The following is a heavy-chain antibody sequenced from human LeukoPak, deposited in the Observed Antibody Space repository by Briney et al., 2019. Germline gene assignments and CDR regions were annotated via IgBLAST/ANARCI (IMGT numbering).Heavy chain of an antibody. J-gene: IGHJ4*02. CDR2: IIPIFGTA. CDR3: VYGFGY. D-gene: IGHD3-10*01. Sequence: SVKVSCKASGYTFTSYDINWVRQATGQGLEWMGGIIPIFGTANYAQKFQGRVTITTDESTSTAYMELSSLRSEDTAVYYCVYGFGYWGQGTLVTVSS. CDR1: GYTFTSYD. V-gene: IGHV1-69*05.